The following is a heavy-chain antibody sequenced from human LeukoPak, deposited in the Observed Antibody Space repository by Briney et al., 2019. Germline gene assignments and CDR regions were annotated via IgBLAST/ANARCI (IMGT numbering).Heavy chain of an antibody. CDR1: GFTVSSYY. CDR3: ARGRQCDY. D-gene: IGHD4-11*01. CDR2: IYSGGTA. Sequence: GGSLRLSCAASGFTVSSYYMTWVRQAPGKGLEWVSVIYSGGTAFYADSVKGRFTISRDNSKNTLYLQMNSLRADDTAMYYCARGRQCDYWGQGTLVTVSS. V-gene: IGHV3-53*01. J-gene: IGHJ4*02.